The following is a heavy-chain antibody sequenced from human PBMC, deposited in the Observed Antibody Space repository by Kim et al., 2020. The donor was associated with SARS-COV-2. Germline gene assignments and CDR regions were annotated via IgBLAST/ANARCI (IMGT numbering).Heavy chain of an antibody. CDR2: TNPNSGAT. CDR1: GYTFTDYY. J-gene: IGHJ5*02. CDR3: ARGGPSTVTTSYWFDP. Sequence: ASVKVSCKASGYTFTDYYIHWVRQAPGQGLEWVGRTNPNSGATKFVQKFQGRVTMTRDTSITTAYMELSSLRSDDTGVYYCARGGPSTVTTSYWFDPWGQGTLVTVSS. D-gene: IGHD4-17*01. V-gene: IGHV1-2*05.